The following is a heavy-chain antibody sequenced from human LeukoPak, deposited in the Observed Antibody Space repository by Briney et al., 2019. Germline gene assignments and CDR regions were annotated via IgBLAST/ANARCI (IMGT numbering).Heavy chain of an antibody. CDR3: TRDSGTYNWLDP. D-gene: IGHD1-26*01. CDR2: MDKKLNGYLT. J-gene: IGHJ5*02. V-gene: IGHV3-73*01. Sequence: GGSLSLSCAASGFTFSDSSIHWVRQAPGKGLEWIGLMDKKLNGYLTAYAASVRGRFTISRDDSQNTAYLQMDSLRTEDTALYYCTRDSGTYNWLDPWGQGTLVTVSS. CDR1: GFTFSDSS.